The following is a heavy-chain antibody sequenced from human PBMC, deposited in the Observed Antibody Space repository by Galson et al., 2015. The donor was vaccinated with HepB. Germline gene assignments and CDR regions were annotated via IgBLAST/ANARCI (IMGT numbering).Heavy chain of an antibody. CDR2: IRYDGSNK. CDR1: GFTFSSYG. V-gene: IGHV3-30*02. Sequence: SLRLSCAASGFTFSSYGMHWVRQAPGKGLEWVAFIRYDGSNKYYADSVKGRFTISRDNSKNTLYLQMNSLRAEDTAVYYCAKDGPPIVGAFFPYFDYWGQGTLVTVSS. J-gene: IGHJ4*02. CDR3: AKDGPPIVGAFFPYFDY. D-gene: IGHD1-26*01.